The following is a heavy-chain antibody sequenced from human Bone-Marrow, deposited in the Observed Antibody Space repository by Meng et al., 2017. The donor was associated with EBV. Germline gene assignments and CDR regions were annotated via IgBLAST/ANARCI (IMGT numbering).Heavy chain of an antibody. V-gene: IGHV1-18*01. D-gene: IGHD2-2*01. J-gene: IGHJ3*01. CDR1: GDNSVGGG. CDR3: ARRGPQLLDL. CDR2: INVYSGDT. Sequence: LVVEVGVVGSKPTAPCRASCKPPGDNSVGGGLGGVRQASGWRLEWIGLINVYSGDTVYQQKFQSRTSMTIDTSTSLGYMELRNLRSDDTSVYYCARRGPQLLDLWGQGTVVTVSS.